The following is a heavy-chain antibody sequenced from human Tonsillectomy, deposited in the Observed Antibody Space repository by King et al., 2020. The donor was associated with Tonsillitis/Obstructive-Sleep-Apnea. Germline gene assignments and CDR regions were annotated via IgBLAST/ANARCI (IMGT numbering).Heavy chain of an antibody. D-gene: IGHD4-17*01. V-gene: IGHV3-49*05. CDR2: IRSKAYGGTT. Sequence: QLVQSGGGLVKPGRSLRLSCTASGFTFGDYAMSWFRQAPGKGLEWVGFIRSKAYGGTTEYAASGKGRFTISRDDSKSIAYLQMNSLKTEDTAVYYCTREYDADGDVYYYYMDVWGKGTTVTGSS. J-gene: IGHJ6*03. CDR3: TREYDADGDVYYYYMDV. CDR1: GFTFGDYA.